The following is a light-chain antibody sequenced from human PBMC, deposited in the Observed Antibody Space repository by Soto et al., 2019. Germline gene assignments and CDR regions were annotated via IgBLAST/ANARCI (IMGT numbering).Light chain of an antibody. CDR1: NSNIGSNL. CDR2: SDN. J-gene: IGLJ2*01. Sequence: QSVLTQPPSASGSPGQRVTISCSGSNSNIGSNLVTWYQQLPGTAPKCRIYSDNQRPSGVPDRISGSRSGTSASLAISGRQSEDEAEYNCAAWDDSLRGRVFGGGTKRTVL. V-gene: IGLV1-44*01. CDR3: AAWDDSLRGRV.